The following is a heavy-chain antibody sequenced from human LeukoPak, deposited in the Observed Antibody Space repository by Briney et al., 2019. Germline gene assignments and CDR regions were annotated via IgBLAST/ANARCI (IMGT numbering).Heavy chain of an antibody. D-gene: IGHD5-18*01. J-gene: IGHJ4*02. V-gene: IGHV3-48*04. CDR3: VRDQGGGYSYGWQSFDY. CDR1: GFTFSSYS. Sequence: GGSLRLSCAASGFTFSSYSMNWVRQAPGKGLEWVSYISSSSSTIYYADSVKGRFTISRDNAKNSLYLQMNSLRAEDTAVYYCVRDQGGGYSYGWQSFDYWGQGTLVTVSS. CDR2: ISSSSSTI.